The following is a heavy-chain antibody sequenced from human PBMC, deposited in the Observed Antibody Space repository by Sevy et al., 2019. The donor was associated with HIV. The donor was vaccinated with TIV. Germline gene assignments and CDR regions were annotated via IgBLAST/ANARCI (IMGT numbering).Heavy chain of an antibody. D-gene: IGHD2-2*01. V-gene: IGHV4-59*01. Sequence: KHSETLSLTCTVSGGSISSYYWNWIRQPPGKGLEWIGYIYYSGRTNYNPSLKSRVTISVDTSKNQFSLKLSSVTAADTAVYYCARAGGSTDWGMDVWGQGTTVTVSS. CDR3: ARAGGSTDWGMDV. CDR1: GGSISSYY. CDR2: IYYSGRT. J-gene: IGHJ6*02.